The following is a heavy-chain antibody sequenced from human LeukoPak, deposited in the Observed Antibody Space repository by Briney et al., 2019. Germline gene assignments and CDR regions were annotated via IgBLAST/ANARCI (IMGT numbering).Heavy chain of an antibody. J-gene: IGHJ4*02. Sequence: GGSLRLSCAASGFTFSNYWMHWVRHTPGKGLVWVSRISTDGTTTSDADSVKGRFTISRDNAKNTLYLEMNSLRAEDTAVYYCAREATGTLWTDYWGQGTLVTVSS. CDR3: AREATGTLWTDY. D-gene: IGHD6-13*01. CDR2: ISTDGTTT. CDR1: GFTFSNYW. V-gene: IGHV3-74*01.